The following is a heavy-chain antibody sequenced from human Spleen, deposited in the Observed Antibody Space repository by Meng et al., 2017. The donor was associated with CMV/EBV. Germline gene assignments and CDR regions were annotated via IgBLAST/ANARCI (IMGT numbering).Heavy chain of an antibody. D-gene: IGHD4-23*01. Sequence: LSCAASGFTVSRTYMSWVRQAPGKGLEWVSVIYSGGNTYYADSVKGRFTISRDNSKNTLYLQMNSLRAEDTAVYYCARDFYGGDSDYWGQGTLVTVSS. CDR3: ARDFYGGDSDY. CDR1: GFTVSRTY. V-gene: IGHV3-66*02. CDR2: IYSGGNT. J-gene: IGHJ4*02.